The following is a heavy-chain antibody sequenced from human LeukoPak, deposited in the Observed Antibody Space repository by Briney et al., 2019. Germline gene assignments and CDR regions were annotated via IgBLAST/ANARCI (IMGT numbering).Heavy chain of an antibody. CDR1: GFTFSSYA. Sequence: GSLRLSCSASGFTFSSYAMYWVRQAPGKGLEYVSGISSNGGSTYYADSVKGRFTISRDNSKNTLYLQMSSLRAEDTAVYYCVKGGYCSSTSCDYYGMDVWGQGTTVTVSS. V-gene: IGHV3-64D*09. J-gene: IGHJ6*02. CDR3: VKGGYCSSTSCDYYGMDV. CDR2: ISSNGGST. D-gene: IGHD2-2*01.